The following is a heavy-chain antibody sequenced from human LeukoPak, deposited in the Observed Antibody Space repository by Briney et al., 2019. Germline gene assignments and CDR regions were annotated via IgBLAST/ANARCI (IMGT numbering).Heavy chain of an antibody. D-gene: IGHD3-3*01. V-gene: IGHV4-4*07. CDR2: IYTSGST. Sequence: PSETLSLTCTVSGGSISSYYWSWLRQPAGKGLEWIGRIYTSGSTNYNPSLKSRVTMSVDTSKNQFSLKLSSVTAADTAVYYCARGLSGYDFWSGYYASPYNWFDPWGQGTLVTVSS. CDR3: ARGLSGYDFWSGYYASPYNWFDP. J-gene: IGHJ5*02. CDR1: GGSISSYY.